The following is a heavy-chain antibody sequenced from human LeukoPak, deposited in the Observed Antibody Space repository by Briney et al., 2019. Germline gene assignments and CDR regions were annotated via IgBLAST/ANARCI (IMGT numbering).Heavy chain of an antibody. CDR1: GFXFSSYA. CDR2: ISYDGSNK. J-gene: IGHJ3*01. D-gene: IGHD4-17*01. V-gene: IGHV3-30-3*01. CDR3: ARVTVRNAFDL. Sequence: GGSLRLSCAASGFXFSSYAIHWVRQAPGKGLEWMAVISYDGSNKYYADSVKGRFTISRDNSKNTLYLQMNSLRAEDTAVYYCARVTVRNAFDLWGQGTMVTVSS.